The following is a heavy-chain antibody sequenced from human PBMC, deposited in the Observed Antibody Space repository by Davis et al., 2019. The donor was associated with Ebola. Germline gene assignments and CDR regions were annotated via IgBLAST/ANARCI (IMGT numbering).Heavy chain of an antibody. CDR3: ARDATTVTTIWFDP. CDR1: GGTFSTYA. V-gene: IGHV1-69*04. D-gene: IGHD4-17*01. CDR2: IIPMLGIP. J-gene: IGHJ5*02. Sequence: AASVKVSCKASGGTFSTYAIDWVRQAPGQGLEWMGRIIPMLGIPNYAQRFQGRVTITADKSTSTAYMELRSLRSDDTALYYCARDATTVTTIWFDPWGQGTLVTVSS.